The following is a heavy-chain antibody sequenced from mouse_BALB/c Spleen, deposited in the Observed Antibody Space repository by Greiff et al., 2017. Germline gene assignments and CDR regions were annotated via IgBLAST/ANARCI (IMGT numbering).Heavy chain of an antibody. CDR1: GFSLTGYG. CDR2: IWGDGST. V-gene: IGHV2-6-7*01. Sequence: VQLKESGPGLVAPSQSLSITCTVSGFSLTGYGVNWVRQPPGKGLEWLGMIWGDGSTDYNSALKSRLSISKDNSKSQVFLKMNSLQTDDTARYYCARARYYGSYWYFDVWGAGTTVTVSS. D-gene: IGHD1-1*01. J-gene: IGHJ1*01. CDR3: ARARYYGSYWYFDV.